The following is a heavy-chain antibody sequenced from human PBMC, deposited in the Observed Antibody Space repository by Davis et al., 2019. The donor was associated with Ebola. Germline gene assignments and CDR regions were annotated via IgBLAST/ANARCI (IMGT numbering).Heavy chain of an antibody. Sequence: MPSETLSLTCIVSGGSISSSNYYWDWIRQAPGKELEWIGTVYYGGNTFYNPSLKSRVTISVDSSKNQFSLKLTSMTAADTGVYFCSRDPSTIGLWDLWGQGTTVTVSS. V-gene: IGHV4-39*07. J-gene: IGHJ3*01. CDR3: SRDPSTIGLWDL. CDR1: GGSISSSNYY. D-gene: IGHD3-16*01. CDR2: VYYGGNT.